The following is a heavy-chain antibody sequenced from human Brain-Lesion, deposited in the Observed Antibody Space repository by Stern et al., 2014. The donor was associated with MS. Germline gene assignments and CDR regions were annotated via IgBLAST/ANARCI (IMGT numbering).Heavy chain of an antibody. Sequence: QVQLVQSGAEVKKPGASGKVSCKTSGYIFTGYYIHWVRQAPGQGLEWMAGIKPNTGGTTYAQKFQSRVTMSRDTSISTAYVELSSLTSDDTAVYYCARDQRGITIFGVVTDYYYLGMDVWGQGTTVTVSS. D-gene: IGHD3-3*01. CDR2: IKPNTGGT. CDR1: GYIFTGYY. CDR3: ARDQRGITIFGVVTDYYYLGMDV. V-gene: IGHV1-2*02. J-gene: IGHJ6*02.